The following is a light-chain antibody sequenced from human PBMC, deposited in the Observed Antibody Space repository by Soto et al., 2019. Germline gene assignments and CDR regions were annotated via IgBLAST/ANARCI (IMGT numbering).Light chain of an antibody. Sequence: TQSPVTLSVSPGDGATLSCRASQSVSRFLAWYQQTPGQPPRLLIYAASSRVLGVPARFTGSGSGTDVTLTISDVQSEDAAIYYCQQYDHWPPYSFGQGTRLEI. CDR2: AAS. V-gene: IGKV3-15*01. CDR1: QSVSRF. J-gene: IGKJ2*01. CDR3: QQYDHWPPYS.